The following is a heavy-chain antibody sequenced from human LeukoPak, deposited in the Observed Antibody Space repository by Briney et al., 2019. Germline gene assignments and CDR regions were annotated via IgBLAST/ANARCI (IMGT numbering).Heavy chain of an antibody. J-gene: IGHJ5*02. V-gene: IGHV4-38-2*02. CDR3: ARDPRWLTPDCTSTSCYETYFDP. CDR1: GYSLISGNQ. Sequence: SETLSLTCGVSGYSLISGNQWAWIRQSPGKGLEWIGLIYHSVIAHSTPSPKSRVTISVETSKTQFSLQMYSVTAADTAVYYCARDPRWLTPDCTSTSCYETYFDPWGQGTLVTVSS. D-gene: IGHD2-2*01. CDR2: IYHSVIA.